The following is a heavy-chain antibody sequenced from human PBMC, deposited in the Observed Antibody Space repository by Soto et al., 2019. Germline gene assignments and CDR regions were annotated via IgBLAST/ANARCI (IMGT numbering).Heavy chain of an antibody. CDR2: VSASGTT. CDR3: ARVGHLNVYYASDY. D-gene: IGHD1-26*01. V-gene: IGHV4-59*02. J-gene: IGHJ4*02. CDR1: GGSVRDSY. Sequence: SETLSLTCTVSGGSVRDSYWTWIRQPPGKGLEWIGYVSASGTTKYSSSLKSRVTMSVDTSKNQFSLKVNSVTTADTAIYYCARVGHLNVYYASDYWGQGVLVTVAS.